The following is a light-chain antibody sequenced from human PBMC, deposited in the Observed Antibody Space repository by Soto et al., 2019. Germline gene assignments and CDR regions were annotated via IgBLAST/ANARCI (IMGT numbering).Light chain of an antibody. CDR2: GAS. V-gene: IGKV3-15*01. J-gene: IGKJ1*01. CDR1: QSVSYN. Sequence: EIVMTQSPATLSVSPGERATLSCRASQSVSYNLAWYQQTPGQAPRLLIYGASTRATGIPASFSGSRSGTEFTLTISSLQSEDFAVYYCQQYNGWPRTFGQGTKVEIK. CDR3: QQYNGWPRT.